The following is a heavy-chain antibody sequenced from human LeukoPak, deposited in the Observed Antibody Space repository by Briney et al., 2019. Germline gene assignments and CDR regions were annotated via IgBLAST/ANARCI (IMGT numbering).Heavy chain of an antibody. Sequence: GASVKVSCKASGGTFSSYAISWVRQAPGQGLEWMGGIIPIFGTVNYLQKFQGRVTMTRDTPISTAYMELSRLRSDDTAVYYCARADIMHCGDYWGQGTLVTVSS. D-gene: IGHD2-15*01. J-gene: IGHJ4*02. CDR2: IIPIFGTV. V-gene: IGHV1-69*05. CDR3: ARADIMHCGDY. CDR1: GGTFSSYA.